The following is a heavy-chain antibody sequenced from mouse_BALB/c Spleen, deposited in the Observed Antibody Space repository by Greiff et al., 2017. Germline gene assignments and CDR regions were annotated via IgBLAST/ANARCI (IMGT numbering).Heavy chain of an antibody. CDR2: ISYDGSN. V-gene: IGHV3-6*02. J-gene: IGHJ2*01. CDR1: GYSITSGYY. CDR3: ASLYDYENFDY. Sequence: EVKLEESGPGLVKPSQSLSLTCSVTGYSITSGYYWNWIRQFPGNKLEWMGYISYDGSNNYNPSLKNRISITRDTSKNQFFLKLNSVTTEDTATYYCASLYDYENFDYWGQGTTLTVSS. D-gene: IGHD2-4*01.